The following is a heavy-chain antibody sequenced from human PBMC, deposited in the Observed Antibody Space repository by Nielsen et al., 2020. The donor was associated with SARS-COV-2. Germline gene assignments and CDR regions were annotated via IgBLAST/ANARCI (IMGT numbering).Heavy chain of an antibody. CDR3: ARTEYSGRHDY. V-gene: IGHV4-59*01. Sequence: SETLSLTCTVSGDSISSDYWSWIRQPPGTGLEWIGYIYYSGSTYYNSYLKGRVTISLDTSKNQFSLKLSSVTAADTAMYYCARTEYSGRHDYWGQGILVTVSS. CDR1: GDSISSDY. D-gene: IGHD1-26*01. CDR2: IYYSGST. J-gene: IGHJ4*02.